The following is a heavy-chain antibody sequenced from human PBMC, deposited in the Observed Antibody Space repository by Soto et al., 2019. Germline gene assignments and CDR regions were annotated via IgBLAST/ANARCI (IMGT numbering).Heavy chain of an antibody. V-gene: IGHV1-3*03. Sequence: ASVKVSCKASGYIFTNYAIHWVRQAPGQRLEWMGWIGVDVGNTRYSQELQGRVTITRDTSASTAHKELSSLRFEDTAVYYCVRDTLSEITMIGDDYWG. CDR1: GYIFTNYA. CDR2: IGVDVGNT. J-gene: IGHJ4*01. CDR3: VRDTLSEITMIGDDY. D-gene: IGHD3-22*01.